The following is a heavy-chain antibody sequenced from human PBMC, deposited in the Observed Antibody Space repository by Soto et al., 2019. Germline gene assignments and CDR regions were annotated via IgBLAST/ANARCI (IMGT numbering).Heavy chain of an antibody. CDR2: ISYDGSNK. CDR3: ANEGDCSGGSCSIDY. Sequence: QVQLVESGGGVVQPGRSLRLSCAASGFTFSSYGMHWVRQAPGKGLEWVAVISYDGSNKYYADSVKGRFTISRDNSKNTLYLQMISLRAEDTAVYYCANEGDCSGGSCSIDYWGQGTLVTVSS. J-gene: IGHJ4*02. D-gene: IGHD2-15*01. V-gene: IGHV3-30*18. CDR1: GFTFSSYG.